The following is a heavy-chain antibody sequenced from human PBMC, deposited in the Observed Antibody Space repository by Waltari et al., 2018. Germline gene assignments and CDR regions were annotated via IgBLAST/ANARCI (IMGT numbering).Heavy chain of an antibody. V-gene: IGHV4-59*01. J-gene: IGHJ4*02. D-gene: IGHD4-17*01. CDR2: IYYIGRT. Sequence: QVQLQESGPGLVKPSETLSLTCTVSGGSISSYYWSWIRQPPGKGLEWIGYIYYIGRTNYNPSLKSRVTISVDTSKNQFSLKLSSVTAADTAVYYCARIRADGDSSLSDWGQGTLVTVSS. CDR3: ARIRADGDSSLSD. CDR1: GGSISSYY.